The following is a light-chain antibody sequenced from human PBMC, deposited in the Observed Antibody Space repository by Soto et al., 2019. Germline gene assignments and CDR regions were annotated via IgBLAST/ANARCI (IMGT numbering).Light chain of an antibody. J-gene: IGKJ2*01. CDR2: AAT. CDR3: QQSYRSPYT. Sequence: IPLTQSPSSLSASVGDRVTLTCRASQSINIYLNWYQQKPGKAPTLLIYAATSLQSGVPSRFSGGKSRTDFTLTISSLQTEDFANYYCQQSYRSPYTFGQGTKLE. CDR1: QSINIY. V-gene: IGKV1-39*01.